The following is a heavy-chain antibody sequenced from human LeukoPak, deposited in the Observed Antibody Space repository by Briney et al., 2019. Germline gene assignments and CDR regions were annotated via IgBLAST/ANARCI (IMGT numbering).Heavy chain of an antibody. V-gene: IGHV1-8*01. J-gene: IGHJ6*02. D-gene: IGHD3-10*01. CDR1: GYTFTSYD. Sequence: ASVKVSCKASGYTFTSYDINWVRQATGQGLEWMGWMNPNSGSTGYAQKFQGRVTMTRNTSISTAYMELSSLRSEDTAVYYCARTLSYESPLRWFGEIYYYYYGMDVWGQGTTVTVSS. CDR2: MNPNSGST. CDR3: ARTLSYESPLRWFGEIYYYYYGMDV.